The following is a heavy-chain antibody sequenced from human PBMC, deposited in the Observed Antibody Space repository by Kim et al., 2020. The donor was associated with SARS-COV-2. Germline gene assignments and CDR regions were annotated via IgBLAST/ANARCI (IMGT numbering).Heavy chain of an antibody. J-gene: IGHJ6*02. CDR2: TYYRSKWYN. D-gene: IGHD6-13*01. Sequence: SQTLSLTCAXSGDSVSSNSAAWNWIRQSPSRGLEWLGRTYYRSKWYNDYAVSVKSRITINPDTSKNQFSLQLNSVTPEDTAVYYCAISIAASGTDDYFYYYGMDVWGQGTTVTVSS. V-gene: IGHV6-1*01. CDR3: AISIAASGTDDYFYYYGMDV. CDR1: GDSVSSNSAA.